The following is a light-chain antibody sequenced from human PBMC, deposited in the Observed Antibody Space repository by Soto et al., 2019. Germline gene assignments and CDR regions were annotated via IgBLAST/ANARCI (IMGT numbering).Light chain of an antibody. CDR2: GNS. J-gene: IGLJ1*01. CDR3: QSYDSSLSGSL. CDR1: SSNIGAGYD. Sequence: QSVLTQPPSVSGAPGQRVTISCTGSSSNIGAGYDVHWYQQLPGTAPKLLIYGNSNRPSGVPDRFSGSKSGPSASLAITGLQADDEADYYCQSYDSSLSGSLFGTGTKVTVL. V-gene: IGLV1-40*01.